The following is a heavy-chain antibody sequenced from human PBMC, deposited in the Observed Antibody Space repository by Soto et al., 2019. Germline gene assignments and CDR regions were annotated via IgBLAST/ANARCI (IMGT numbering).Heavy chain of an antibody. Sequence: GASVKVSCKASGYTFTSYGISWVRQAPGQGLEWMGWISAYNGNTNYAQKHKGRDTMTTDTSTSTVYMELMSLISDDTAVYYCARTTGTTSYFDYWGQGTLVTVSS. D-gene: IGHD1-7*01. CDR3: ARTTGTTSYFDY. CDR1: GYTFTSYG. CDR2: ISAYNGNT. J-gene: IGHJ4*02. V-gene: IGHV1-18*01.